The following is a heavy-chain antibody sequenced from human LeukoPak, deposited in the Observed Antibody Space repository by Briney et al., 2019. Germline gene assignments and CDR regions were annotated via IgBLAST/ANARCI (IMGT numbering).Heavy chain of an antibody. D-gene: IGHD2-15*01. CDR3: ATGGAWEYCSGGRCHYTMDV. Sequence: PSQTLSLTCAVSGGSISRDGYSWSWIRQPPGKGLEWIGYIYHSGRTNYNPSLKSRVTISVDRSNNKFSLKLSSVTAADTAAYYCATGGAWEYCSGGRCHYTMDVWGKGTTVTVSS. CDR1: GGSISRDGYS. CDR2: IYHSGRT. V-gene: IGHV4-30-2*01. J-gene: IGHJ6*04.